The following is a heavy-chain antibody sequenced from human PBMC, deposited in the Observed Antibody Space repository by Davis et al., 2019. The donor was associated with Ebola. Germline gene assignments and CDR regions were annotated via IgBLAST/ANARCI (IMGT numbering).Heavy chain of an antibody. CDR2: MSGSGGST. J-gene: IGHJ4*02. V-gene: IGHV3-23*01. D-gene: IGHD6-19*01. Sequence: GESLKISCSASGFTLSSYAMNWVRQAPGKGLEWVSGMSGSGGSTYYADSVKGRFTISRDNSKNTLYLQMNSLRAEDTAVYYCARDTFGAVAGIFDYWGQGTLVTVSS. CDR3: ARDTFGAVAGIFDY. CDR1: GFTLSSYA.